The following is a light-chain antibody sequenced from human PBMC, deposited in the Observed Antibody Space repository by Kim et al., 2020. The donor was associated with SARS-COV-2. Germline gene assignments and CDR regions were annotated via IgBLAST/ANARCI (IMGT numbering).Light chain of an antibody. CDR2: ENN. CDR1: SGSIASNH. CDR3: QSYDGSNWV. V-gene: IGLV6-57*02. Sequence: NFMLTQPHSLSESPGKTVTISCTGSSGSIASNHVQWYQQRPGSAPTIVIYENNQRPSGVPDRFSGSIDSSSISASLTISGLKTEDEADYYCQSYDGSNWVFGGGTKLTV. J-gene: IGLJ3*02.